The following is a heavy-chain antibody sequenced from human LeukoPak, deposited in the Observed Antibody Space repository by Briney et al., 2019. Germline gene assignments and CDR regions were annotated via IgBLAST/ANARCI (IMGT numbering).Heavy chain of an antibody. J-gene: IGHJ5*02. D-gene: IGHD4-11*01. CDR3: ARGGSLQFDP. CDR2: IYYSGST. V-gene: IGHV4-59*01. Sequence: SETLSLTCTVSGGSISSYYWRWIRQPPGKGLEWIGYIYYSGSTNYNPSLKSRVTISVDTSKKQFSLKLRSVTAADTAVYYCARGGSLQFDPWGQGTLVTVSS. CDR1: GGSISSYY.